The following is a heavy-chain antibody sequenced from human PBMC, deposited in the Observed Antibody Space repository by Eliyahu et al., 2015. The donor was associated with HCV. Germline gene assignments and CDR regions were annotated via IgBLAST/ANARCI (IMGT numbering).Heavy chain of an antibody. V-gene: IGHV3-23*01. CDR2: ISGSGGST. CDR1: GFXFSXYA. D-gene: IGHD3-3*01. J-gene: IGHJ3*01. CDR3: AKDPPEYYDFWSGYYEF. Sequence: EVQLLESGGGLVQPGGSLRLSCAASGFXFSXYAMGWVRQAPGKGLGWVSAISGSGGSTYYADSVKGRFTISRDNSKNTLYLQMNSLRAEDTAVYYCAKDPPEYYDFWSGYYEFWGQGTMVTVSS.